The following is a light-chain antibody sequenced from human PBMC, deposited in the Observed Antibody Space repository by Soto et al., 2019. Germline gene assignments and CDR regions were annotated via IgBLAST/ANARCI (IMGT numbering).Light chain of an antibody. J-gene: IGLJ3*02. Sequence: QSALTQPASVSGSPGQSITISCTGTSSDVGAYKYVSWYQQHPGKAPKLIIYEVSNRPSGVPNRFSASKSGNTASLPISGLQTEDEADYFCSSFSATTAPTVVFGGGTKRTGL. CDR1: SSDVGAYKY. CDR3: SSFSATTAPTVV. CDR2: EVS. V-gene: IGLV2-14*01.